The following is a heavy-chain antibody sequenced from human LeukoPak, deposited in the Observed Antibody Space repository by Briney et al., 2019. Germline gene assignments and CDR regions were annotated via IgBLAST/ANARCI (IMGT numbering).Heavy chain of an antibody. D-gene: IGHD3-3*01. CDR2: IIPIFGTA. CDR1: GGTFSSYA. Sequence: ASVKVSCKASGGTFSSYAISWVRQAPGQGLEWMGGIIPIFGTANYAQKFQGRVTITADESTSTAYMELSSLRSEDTAVYYCARNYYDFWSGPYDYWGQGTPVTVSS. J-gene: IGHJ4*02. CDR3: ARNYYDFWSGPYDY. V-gene: IGHV1-69*13.